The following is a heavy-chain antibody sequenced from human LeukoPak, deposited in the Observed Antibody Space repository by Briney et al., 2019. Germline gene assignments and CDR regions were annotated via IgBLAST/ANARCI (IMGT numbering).Heavy chain of an antibody. J-gene: IGHJ4*02. CDR1: GGSISSGGYS. D-gene: IGHD3-22*01. CDR2: IYYSGST. CDR3: ARTLDSSGYGY. Sequence: SETLSLTCAVSGGSISSGGYSWSWIRQPPGKGLEWIGYIYYSGSTNYNPSLKSRVTISVDTSKNQFSLKLSSVTAADTAVYYCARTLDSSGYGYWGQGTLVTVSS. V-gene: IGHV4-61*08.